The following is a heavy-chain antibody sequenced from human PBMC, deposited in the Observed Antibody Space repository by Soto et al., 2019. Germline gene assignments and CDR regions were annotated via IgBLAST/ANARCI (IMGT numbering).Heavy chain of an antibody. CDR1: GFTFSSYG. D-gene: IGHD1-26*01. V-gene: IGHV3-21*01. CDR2: ISTTSI. CDR3: ARSGSGSYSYYFDY. Sequence: EVQLVESGGGLVKPGGSLRLCCAASGFTFSSYGMNWVRQAPGKGLEWVSSISTTSIYYADSVKGRFTISRDNAKNSLYLQMISLRADDTAVYYCARSGSGSYSYYFDYWGQGTLVTVSS. J-gene: IGHJ4*02.